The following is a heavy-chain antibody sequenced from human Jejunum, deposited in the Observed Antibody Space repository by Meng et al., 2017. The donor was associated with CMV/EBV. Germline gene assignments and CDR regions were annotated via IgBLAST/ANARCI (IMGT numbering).Heavy chain of an antibody. D-gene: IGHD3-22*01. CDR1: NFSNYW. J-gene: IGHJ2*01. CDR2: IKKDASET. V-gene: IGHV3-7*01. CDR3: ASLNYYDSRGYHWYFDL. Sequence: NFSNYWLRWVRQAPGKRLEWVANIKKDASETYYMHTLKGRFTISRDNAEKSLYLKMNSLRAEDTAVYYCASLNYYDSRGYHWYFDLWGRGTLVTVSS.